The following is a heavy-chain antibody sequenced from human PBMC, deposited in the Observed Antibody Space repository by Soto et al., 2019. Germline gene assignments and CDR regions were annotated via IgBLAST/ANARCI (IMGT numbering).Heavy chain of an antibody. Sequence: QVQLVQSGAEVKKPGASLKVSCKASGYTFTAYYMHWVRQAPGQGLEWRGWINPNTGDTKIAQKFQGRVTMTRDSSIRVAYLAVSNLRSDDTAVYYCARDRPNDYWGQGTRVTVSS. CDR3: ARDRPNDY. CDR2: INPNTGDT. CDR1: GYTFTAYY. J-gene: IGHJ4*02. V-gene: IGHV1-2*02.